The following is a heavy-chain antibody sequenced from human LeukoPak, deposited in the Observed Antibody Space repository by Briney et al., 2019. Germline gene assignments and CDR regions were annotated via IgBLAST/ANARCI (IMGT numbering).Heavy chain of an antibody. CDR3: ARHKAAPPYMDV. J-gene: IGHJ6*03. CDR1: GASVNSHY. V-gene: IGHV4-59*02. CDR2: MSNSGTT. Sequence: SETLSPTCTVSGASVNSHYWSWIRLAPGKGLEWIGYMSNSGTTNYMPSLESRVTMTALPDNQFSLKLTSVTAADTAVYYCARHKAAPPYMDVWGKGTTVIVSS. D-gene: IGHD6-25*01.